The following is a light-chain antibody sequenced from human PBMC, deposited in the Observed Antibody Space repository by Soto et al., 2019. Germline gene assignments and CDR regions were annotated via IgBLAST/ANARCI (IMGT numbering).Light chain of an antibody. Sequence: EIVLAQCPATLSVSPGESVTLSCSATQTIGNKLAWYLQRPGQAPRLLIYVASTRATGIPARFSGSGSGTAFTLTITSLQSEDFAVYYCQQYDAWPWTFGQGTKVDI. CDR3: QQYDAWPWT. CDR2: VAS. V-gene: IGKV3-15*01. CDR1: QTIGNK. J-gene: IGKJ1*01.